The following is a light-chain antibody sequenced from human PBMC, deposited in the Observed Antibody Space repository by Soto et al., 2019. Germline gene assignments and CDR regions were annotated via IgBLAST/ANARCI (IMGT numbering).Light chain of an antibody. CDR3: SSYTSSSTVV. Sequence: QSALTQPASVSGSPGQSITISCTGTSGDVGGYNYVSWYQQHPGKAPKLMIYEVSHRPSGVSNRFSGSKSGNTASLTISGLQAEDEADYFCSSYTSSSTVVFGGGTKVTVL. CDR2: EVS. J-gene: IGLJ2*01. CDR1: SGDVGGYNY. V-gene: IGLV2-14*01.